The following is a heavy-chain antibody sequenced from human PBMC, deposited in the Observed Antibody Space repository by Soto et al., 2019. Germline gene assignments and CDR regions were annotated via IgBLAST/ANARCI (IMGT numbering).Heavy chain of an antibody. CDR3: AIGGESPPPPVIPSPYGERNRFDP. Sequence: SETLSLTCAVSGGSMSSSNWWSWVRQPPGKGLEWIGEIYHSGSTNYNPSLKSRVTISVDKSKNQFSLKLSSVTAADTAVYYCAIGGESPPPPVIPSPYGERNRFDPCGQG. CDR1: GGSMSSSNW. CDR2: IYHSGST. D-gene: IGHD4-17*01. V-gene: IGHV4-4*02. J-gene: IGHJ5*02.